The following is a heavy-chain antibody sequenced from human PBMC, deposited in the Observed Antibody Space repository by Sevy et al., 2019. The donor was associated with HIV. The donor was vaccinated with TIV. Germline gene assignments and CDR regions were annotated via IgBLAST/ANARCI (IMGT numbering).Heavy chain of an antibody. CDR3: ARDVAAGDY. J-gene: IGHJ4*02. CDR2: INEDGSGK. V-gene: IGHV3-7*01. CDR1: GFTFTRYW. Sequence: GGSLRLSCVASGFTFTRYWMSWVRQAPGKGLEWVANINEDGSGKYYVDSVKGRLTISRDNAKNSLSLQMNSLRAEDTALYYCARDVAAGDYWGQGTLVTVSS. D-gene: IGHD2-21*01.